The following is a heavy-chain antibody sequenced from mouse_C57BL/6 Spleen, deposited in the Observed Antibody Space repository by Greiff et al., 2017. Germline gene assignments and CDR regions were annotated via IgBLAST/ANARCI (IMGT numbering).Heavy chain of an antibody. V-gene: IGHV1-64*01. D-gene: IGHD3-2*02. CDR1: GYTFTSYW. J-gene: IGHJ3*01. CDR3: AAQAPFAY. Sequence: QVHVKQPGAELVKPGASVKLSCKASGYTFTSYWMHWVKQRPGQGLEWIGMIHPNSGSTNYNEKFKSKATLTVDKSSSTAYMQLSSLTSEDSAVYYGAAQAPFAYWGQGTLVTVSA. CDR2: IHPNSGST.